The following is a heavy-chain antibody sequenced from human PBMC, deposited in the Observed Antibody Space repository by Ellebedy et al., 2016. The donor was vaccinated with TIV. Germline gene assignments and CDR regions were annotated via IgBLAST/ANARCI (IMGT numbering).Heavy chain of an antibody. D-gene: IGHD4-17*01. CDR2: IYYSGST. CDR3: ARGRLRSLGYFDY. Sequence: SETLSLXXTVSGGSISSGGYYWIWMRQHPGKGLEWIGYIYYSGSTYYNPSLKSRVTISVDMSKNQFSLKLSSVTAADTAVYYCARGRLRSLGYFDYWGQGTLVTVSS. V-gene: IGHV4-31*03. J-gene: IGHJ4*02. CDR1: GGSISSGGYY.